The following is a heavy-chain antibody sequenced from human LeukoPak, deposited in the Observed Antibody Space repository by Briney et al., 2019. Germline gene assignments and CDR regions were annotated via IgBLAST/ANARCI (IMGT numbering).Heavy chain of an antibody. D-gene: IGHD3-3*01. V-gene: IGHV5-51*01. Sequence: GESLKISCKGSGYSFTSYWIGSVRQMPGKGLEWMGIIYPGDSDTRYSPSFQGQVTISADKSISTAYLQWSSLKASDTARYYCARHRAGTTIFGGVILDAFDIGGQGTPVTVSS. CDR1: GYSFTSYW. J-gene: IGHJ3*02. CDR2: IYPGDSDT. CDR3: ARHRAGTTIFGGVILDAFDI.